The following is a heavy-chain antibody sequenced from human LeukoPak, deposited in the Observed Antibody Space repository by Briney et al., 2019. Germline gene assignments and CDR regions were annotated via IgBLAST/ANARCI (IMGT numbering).Heavy chain of an antibody. V-gene: IGHV4-38-2*01. CDR1: GYSISSGCY. CDR2: IYQSGST. D-gene: IGHD5-18*01. J-gene: IGHJ4*02. CDR3: ARTWDVCSYEDY. Sequence: PSETLSLTCAVSGYSISSGCYWGGIRQPPGKGLEWIGNIYQSGSTYYNPSLKSRLTICVDTSQNQFTLKLASVTAAHTAIYYCARTWDVCSYEDYWGQGILVTVSS.